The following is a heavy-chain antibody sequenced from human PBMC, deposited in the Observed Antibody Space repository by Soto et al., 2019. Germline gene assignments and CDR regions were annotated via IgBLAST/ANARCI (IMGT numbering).Heavy chain of an antibody. D-gene: IGHD3-10*01. J-gene: IGHJ4*02. Sequence: ASETLSFTCPFYVGSFRGYYWGWIRQPPGKGLEWIGEINHSGSTNYNPSLKSRVTISVDTSKNQFSLKLSSVTAADTAVYYCAANYYYGSGSYRKGPIDYWGQGTLVTVSS. CDR3: AANYYYGSGSYRKGPIDY. CDR1: VGSFRGYY. V-gene: IGHV4-34*01. CDR2: INHSGST.